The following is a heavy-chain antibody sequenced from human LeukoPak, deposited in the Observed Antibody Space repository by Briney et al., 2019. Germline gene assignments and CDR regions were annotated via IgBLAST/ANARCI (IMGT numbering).Heavy chain of an antibody. V-gene: IGHV3-48*04. J-gene: IGHJ4*02. CDR2: ISSSGSTI. Sequence: GGSLRLSCAASGFTFSSYSMSWIRQAPGKGLEWVSYISSSGSTIYYADSVKGRFTISRDNAKNSLYLQMNSLRAEDTAVYYCAREAHCSGGSCRIDYWGQGTLVTVSS. CDR1: GFTFSSYS. CDR3: AREAHCSGGSCRIDY. D-gene: IGHD2-15*01.